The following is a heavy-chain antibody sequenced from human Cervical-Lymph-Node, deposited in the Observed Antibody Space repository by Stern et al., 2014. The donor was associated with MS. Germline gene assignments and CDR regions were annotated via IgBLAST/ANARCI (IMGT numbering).Heavy chain of an antibody. J-gene: IGHJ5*02. D-gene: IGHD6-13*01. V-gene: IGHV3-30*18. CDR2: ISYDGSNK. CDR3: AKDPSGHRQQQNWFDP. Sequence: MQLVESGGGVVQPGRSLRLSCGASGFTFSSYGMHWVRQAPGKGLEWGAVISYDGSNKYYADSVKGRFTISRDNSKNTLYLQMNSLRAEDTAVYYCAKDPSGHRQQQNWFDPWGQGTLVTVSS. CDR1: GFTFSSYG.